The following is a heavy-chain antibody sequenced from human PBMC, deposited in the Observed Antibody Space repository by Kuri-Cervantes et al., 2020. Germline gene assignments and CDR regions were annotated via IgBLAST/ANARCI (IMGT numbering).Heavy chain of an antibody. CDR3: ARDRIAAAGDYYYYYGMDV. J-gene: IGHJ6*02. D-gene: IGHD6-13*01. Sequence: ASVKVSCKASGYTFTGYYMHWVRQAPGQGFEWMGWINPNSGGTNYAQKFQGRVTMTRDTSTSTAYMELSRLRSDDTAVYYCARDRIAAAGDYYYYYGMDVWGQGTTVTSP. CDR2: INPNSGGT. V-gene: IGHV1-2*02. CDR1: GYTFTGYY.